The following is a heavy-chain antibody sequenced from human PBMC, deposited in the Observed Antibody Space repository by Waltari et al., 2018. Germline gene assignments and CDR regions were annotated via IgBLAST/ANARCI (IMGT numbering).Heavy chain of an antibody. J-gene: IGHJ3*02. CDR1: GGTFSSYA. CDR3: ARDRGVGATAGAFDI. CDR2: ISPILGIA. D-gene: IGHD1-26*01. Sequence: QVQLVQSGAEVKKPGSSVKVSCKASGGTFSSYAISWVRQAAGQGLEWMGRISPILGIANYAPKFQGRVTSTADKSTGTAYMELSSLRSEDTAVYYCARDRGVGATAGAFDIWGQGTMVTVSS. V-gene: IGHV1-69*09.